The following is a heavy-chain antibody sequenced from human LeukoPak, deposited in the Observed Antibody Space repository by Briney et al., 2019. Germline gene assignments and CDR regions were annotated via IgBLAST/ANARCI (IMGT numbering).Heavy chain of an antibody. CDR2: IYYNRIT. V-gene: IGHV4-39*01. J-gene: IGHJ4*02. Sequence: SETLSLTCTVSGGSVSSSSYYWGWIRQPPGKGLEWIGSIYYNRITYYNPSLKSRVTISVDTSKNQFSLKLSSVTAADTAVYYCAGLGVMGATSGPDFDYWGQGTLVTVSS. CDR1: GGSVSSSSYY. CDR3: AGLGVMGATSGPDFDY. D-gene: IGHD1-26*01.